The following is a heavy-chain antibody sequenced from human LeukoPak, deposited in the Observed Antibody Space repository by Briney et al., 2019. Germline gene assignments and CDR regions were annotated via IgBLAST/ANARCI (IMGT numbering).Heavy chain of an antibody. V-gene: IGHV3-21*04. D-gene: IGHD1-14*01. CDR3: ATGTTGYY. CDR2: ITSTGSYT. Sequence: GGSLRLSCAASEFTFSYYNLNWVRQAPGKGLEWVSSITSTGSYTFYADSVKGRFTISRDISKNTLYLQMNSLRAEDTAVYYCATGTTGYYWGQGTLVTVSS. J-gene: IGHJ4*02. CDR1: EFTFSYYN.